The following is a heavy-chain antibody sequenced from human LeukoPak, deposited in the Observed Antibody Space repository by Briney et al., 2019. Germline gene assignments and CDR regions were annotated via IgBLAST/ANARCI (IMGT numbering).Heavy chain of an antibody. Sequence: PSETLSLTCTVSGGSISSSSYYWGWIRQPPGKGLECIGYIYYSGSTYYNPSLKSRVTISVDTSKNQFSLKLSSVTAADTAVYYCARARSYYDSSGYPFFDYWGQGTLVTVSS. D-gene: IGHD3-22*01. J-gene: IGHJ4*02. CDR3: ARARSYYDSSGYPFFDY. V-gene: IGHV4-30-4*08. CDR1: GGSISSSSYY. CDR2: IYYSGST.